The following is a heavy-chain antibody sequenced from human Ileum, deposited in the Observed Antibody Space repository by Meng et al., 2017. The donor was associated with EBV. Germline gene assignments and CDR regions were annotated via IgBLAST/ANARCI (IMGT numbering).Heavy chain of an antibody. CDR1: GGFFSGYY. Sequence: QGPLHPWGAGLLKPSETPSLTCAVYGGFFSGYYWSWIRQSPGKGLEWIGEINHSGSTNYNPSLKSRVTISVDTSKNQFPLKLTSVTAADTAVYYCAREARSSGYHPGIGPWGQGTLVTVSS. J-gene: IGHJ5*02. CDR3: AREARSSGYHPGIGP. V-gene: IGHV4-34*01. CDR2: INHSGST. D-gene: IGHD3-22*01.